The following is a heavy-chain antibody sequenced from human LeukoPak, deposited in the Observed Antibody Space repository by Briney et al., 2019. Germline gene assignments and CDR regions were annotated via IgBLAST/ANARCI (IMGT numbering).Heavy chain of an antibody. J-gene: IGHJ4*02. CDR3: ANSRYDSSGCYGIIGY. Sequence: PGGSLRLSCAASGFTFSSYWMSWVRQAPGKGLEWVANIKQDGSEKYYVDSVKGRFTISRDNAKNSLYLQMNSLRAEDTAVYYCANSRYDSSGCYGIIGYWGQGTLVTVSS. CDR1: GFTFSSYW. CDR2: IKQDGSEK. D-gene: IGHD3-22*01. V-gene: IGHV3-7*01.